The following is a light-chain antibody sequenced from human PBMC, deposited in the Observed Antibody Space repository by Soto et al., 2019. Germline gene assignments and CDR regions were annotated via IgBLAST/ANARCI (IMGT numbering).Light chain of an antibody. J-gene: IGKJ1*01. CDR2: DAS. Sequence: EIVMTHSQATLSLSPGERPTLSCRASQSVSSYLAWYQQKPGQAPRLLIYDASNRATGIPARFSGSRSGTDFTLTISSLEPEDFAVYYGQKRSNWPTWTVGQGSKGEIK. CDR1: QSVSSY. CDR3: QKRSNWPTWT. V-gene: IGKV3-11*01.